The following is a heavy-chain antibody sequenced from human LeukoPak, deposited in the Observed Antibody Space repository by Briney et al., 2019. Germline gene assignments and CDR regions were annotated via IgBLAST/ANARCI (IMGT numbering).Heavy chain of an antibody. D-gene: IGHD3-10*01. CDR1: GFTFSSYG. J-gene: IGHJ4*02. CDR3: AKFPRWASSGSYFLDY. Sequence: GGSLRLSCAAAGFTFSSYGMSWVRQAPGKGLEWVSAISGSGGSTYYADSVKGRFTISRDNSKNTLYLQMNSLRAEDTAVYYCAKFPRWASSGSYFLDYWGQGTLVTVSS. CDR2: ISGSGGST. V-gene: IGHV3-23*01.